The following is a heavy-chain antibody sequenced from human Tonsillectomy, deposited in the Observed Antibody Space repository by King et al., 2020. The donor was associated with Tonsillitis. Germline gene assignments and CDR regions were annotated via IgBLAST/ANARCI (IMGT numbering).Heavy chain of an antibody. J-gene: IGHJ4*02. V-gene: IGHV3-30*04. CDR1: GFTFSSYA. Sequence: VQLVESGGGVVQPGRSLRLSCAASGFTFSSYAMHWVRQAPGKGLEWVAVISYDGSNKYYADSVKGRFTISRDNSKNTLYLQMNSLRAEDTAVYYCARDMESYYLGWIDYWGQGTLVTVSS. CDR2: ISYDGSNK. CDR3: ARDMESYYLGWIDY. D-gene: IGHD1-26*01.